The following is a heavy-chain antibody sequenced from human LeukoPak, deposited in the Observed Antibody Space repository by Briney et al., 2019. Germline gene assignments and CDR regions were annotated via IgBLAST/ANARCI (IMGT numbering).Heavy chain of an antibody. Sequence: ASVKVSCKVSGYTLTELSMHWVRQAPGKGLEWMGGFDPEDGETIYAQEFQGRVTMTEDTSTDTAYMELSSLRSEDTAVYYCARDQAVAGTDGTDYWGQGTLVTVSS. D-gene: IGHD6-19*01. CDR2: FDPEDGET. J-gene: IGHJ4*02. CDR1: GYTLTELS. V-gene: IGHV1-24*01. CDR3: ARDQAVAGTDGTDY.